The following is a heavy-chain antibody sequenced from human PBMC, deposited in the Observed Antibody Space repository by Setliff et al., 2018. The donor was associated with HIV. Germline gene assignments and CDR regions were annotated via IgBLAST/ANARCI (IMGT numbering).Heavy chain of an antibody. Sequence: SETLSLTCSVSGVSISSSTYYWGWIRQPPGKGLEWIGEVNHSGTTNYNTSLKSRVTISGDTSKKQFSLKLSSVTAADTAVYYCARDRRSIFGVDTKNWFDPWGQGTLVTVSS. CDR2: VNHSGTT. J-gene: IGHJ5*02. CDR3: ARDRRSIFGVDTKNWFDP. CDR1: GVSISSSTYY. V-gene: IGHV4-39*07. D-gene: IGHD3-3*01.